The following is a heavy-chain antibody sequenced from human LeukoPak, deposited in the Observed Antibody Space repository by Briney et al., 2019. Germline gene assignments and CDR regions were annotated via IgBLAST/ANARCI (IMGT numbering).Heavy chain of an antibody. CDR1: SGPMFTHF. Sequence: SGTLSLTCTVSSGPMFTHFWSWIRQPPGKGLEWIGYVYNRGSTIYNASPESRVTISVDTSTNQFSRKLGSVTAADTAVYYCEREMGGYSRFAFDIWGQGTVVTVS. J-gene: IGHJ3*02. CDR2: VYNRGST. CDR3: EREMGGYSRFAFDI. V-gene: IGHV4-59*11. D-gene: IGHD6-13*01.